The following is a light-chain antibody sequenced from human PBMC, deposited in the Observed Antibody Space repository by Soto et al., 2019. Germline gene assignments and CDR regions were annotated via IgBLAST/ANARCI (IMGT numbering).Light chain of an antibody. J-gene: IGKJ5*01. Sequence: EIVLTQSPATLSLSPGEGATLSCRASQSIGTYLVWLQQRPGQAPRLLIYDASTRATGIPDRFSGSGSGTDFTLTISRLEPEDFAVYYCQQQGRSWITFGQGTRLEIK. V-gene: IGKV3-11*01. CDR3: QQQGRSWIT. CDR1: QSIGTY. CDR2: DAS.